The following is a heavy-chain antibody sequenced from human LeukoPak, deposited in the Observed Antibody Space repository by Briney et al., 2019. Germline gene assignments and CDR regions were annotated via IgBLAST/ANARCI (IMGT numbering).Heavy chain of an antibody. CDR3: ARDLIGPLDY. V-gene: IGHV1-69*04. D-gene: IGHD3-16*01. CDR2: IIPILGIA. Sequence: ASVKVSCKASGYTFSSYAMHWVRQAPGQGLEWMGRIIPILGIANYAQKFQGRVTITADKSTSTAYMELSSLRSEDTAVYYCARDLIGPLDYWGQGTLVTVSS. J-gene: IGHJ4*02. CDR1: GYTFSSYA.